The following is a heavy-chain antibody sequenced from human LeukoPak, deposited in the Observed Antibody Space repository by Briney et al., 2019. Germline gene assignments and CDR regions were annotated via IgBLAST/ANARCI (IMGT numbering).Heavy chain of an antibody. J-gene: IGHJ4*02. Sequence: PGGSLRLSCAASGFTFLSYSMNWVRQAPGKGLEWVSSISSTSSSYIYYADSVKGRFTISRDNAKNSLYLQMNSLRADDTAVYYCARVSESYHDYWGQGTLVTVSS. V-gene: IGHV3-21*01. CDR2: ISSTSSSYI. D-gene: IGHD1-26*01. CDR3: ARVSESYHDY. CDR1: GFTFLSYS.